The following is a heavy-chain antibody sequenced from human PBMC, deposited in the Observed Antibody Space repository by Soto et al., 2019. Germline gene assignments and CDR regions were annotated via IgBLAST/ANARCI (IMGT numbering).Heavy chain of an antibody. V-gene: IGHV4-30-2*01. J-gene: IGHJ4*02. CDR1: GGSISSGGYS. CDR3: ARVPDY. Sequence: QLQLQESGSGLVKPSQTLSLTCAVSGGSISSGGYSWSWIRQPPGKGLEWIGYRYHRGSPYYNPSLKSRVTISVARSKNQFSLKLSSVTAADTSVYCCARVPDYWGQGTLVTVSS. CDR2: RYHRGSP.